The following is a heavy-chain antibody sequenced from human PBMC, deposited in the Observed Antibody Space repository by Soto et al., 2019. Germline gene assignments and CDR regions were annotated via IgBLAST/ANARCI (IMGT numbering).Heavy chain of an antibody. J-gene: IGHJ5*02. CDR3: ARSARIAAAGTQWFDP. CDR1: GYTFTSYG. CDR2: ISAYNGNT. D-gene: IGHD6-13*01. Sequence: ASVKVSCKASGYTFTSYGMSWVRQAPGRGLEWMGWISAYNGNTNYAQKLQGRVTMTTDTSTSTAYMELRSLRSDDTAVYYCARSARIAAAGTQWFDPWGQGTLVTVSS. V-gene: IGHV1-18*01.